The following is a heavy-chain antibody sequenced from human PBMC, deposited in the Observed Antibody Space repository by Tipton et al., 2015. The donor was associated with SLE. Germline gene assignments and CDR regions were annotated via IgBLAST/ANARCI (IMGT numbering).Heavy chain of an antibody. CDR2: MYDSGST. CDR1: GGSLSSHF. CDR3: AKGRGGYGLDAFDV. Sequence: GLVKPSETLSLTCTVSGGSLSSHFWRWIRQPPEKGLEWIGDMYDSGSTNYNPSLESRVTISVDTSKNQFSLNLNSVTAADTAVYYCAKGRGGYGLDAFDVWGQGTLVIVSS. V-gene: IGHV4-59*11. D-gene: IGHD6-25*01. J-gene: IGHJ3*01.